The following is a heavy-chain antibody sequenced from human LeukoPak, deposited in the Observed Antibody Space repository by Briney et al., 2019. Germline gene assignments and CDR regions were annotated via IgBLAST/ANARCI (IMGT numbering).Heavy chain of an antibody. CDR1: GLTFNKYA. CDR2: IGVSGDNT. CDR3: ARSLPYGTTWYGRSDF. Sequence: GGSLRLSCAASGLTFNKYAMSWIRQAPGKGLEWVSIIGVSGDNTDYADSVKGRFTISRDNAMNSLYLQMNSLRAEDTAIYYCARSLPYGTTWYGRSDFWGQGTLVTVSS. D-gene: IGHD6-13*01. V-gene: IGHV3-23*01. J-gene: IGHJ4*02.